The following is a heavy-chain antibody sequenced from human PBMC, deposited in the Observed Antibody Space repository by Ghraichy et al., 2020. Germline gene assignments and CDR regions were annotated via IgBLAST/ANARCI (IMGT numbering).Heavy chain of an antibody. V-gene: IGHV4-34*01. CDR1: GGSFSGYY. CDR3: ARLKAVDTAMAKYYYYGMDV. D-gene: IGHD5-18*01. J-gene: IGHJ6*02. Sequence: SQTLSLTCTVYGGSFSGYYWSWIRQPPGKGLEWIGEINHSGSTNYNPSLKSRVTISVDTSKNQFSLKLSSVTAADTAVYYCARLKAVDTAMAKYYYYGMDVWGQGTTVTVSS. CDR2: INHSGST.